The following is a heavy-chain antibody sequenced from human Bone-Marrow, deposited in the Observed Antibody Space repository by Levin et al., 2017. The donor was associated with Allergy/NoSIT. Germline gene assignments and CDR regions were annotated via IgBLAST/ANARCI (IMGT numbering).Heavy chain of an antibody. Sequence: ASVKVSCKASGYTFRTYGLNWVRQAPGQGLEWMGWISTYNGETKHAQKFQGRVTLTTEPYTNTAYMELRSLRSDDAAVYYCARDSMAARPGWFDPWGQGTLVSVSS. CDR2: ISTYNGET. V-gene: IGHV1-18*01. D-gene: IGHD6-6*01. CDR3: ARDSMAARPGWFDP. J-gene: IGHJ5*02. CDR1: GYTFRTYG.